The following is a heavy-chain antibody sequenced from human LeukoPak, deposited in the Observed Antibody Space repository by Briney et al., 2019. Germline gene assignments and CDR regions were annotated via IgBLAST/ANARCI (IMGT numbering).Heavy chain of an antibody. D-gene: IGHD6-13*01. Sequence: GESLNISGKGSGYRFTSYWIGWVRQMPGKGLEWMEIIYTSDSDNRYSPSFQGQVTISADKSITTAYLQWGSLKASASAMYYCARGGSSPGNWFDPWGQGTLVTVSS. CDR1: GYRFTSYW. CDR2: IYTSDSDN. CDR3: ARGGSSPGNWFDP. V-gene: IGHV5-51*01. J-gene: IGHJ5*02.